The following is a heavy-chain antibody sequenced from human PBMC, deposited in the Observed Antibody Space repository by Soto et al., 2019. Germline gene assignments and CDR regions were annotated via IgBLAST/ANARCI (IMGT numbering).Heavy chain of an antibody. J-gene: IGHJ4*02. CDR2: IRSKAYGGTT. CDR1: GFTCGDYA. CDR3: TRDRLVELVPFY. Sequence: GGSLRLSCTASGFTCGDYAMSWFRQAPGKGLEWVGFIRSKAYGGTTEYAASVKGRFTISRDDSKSIAYLQMNSLKTEDTAVYYCTRDRLVELVPFYWGQGTLVTVSS. V-gene: IGHV3-49*03. D-gene: IGHD6-6*01.